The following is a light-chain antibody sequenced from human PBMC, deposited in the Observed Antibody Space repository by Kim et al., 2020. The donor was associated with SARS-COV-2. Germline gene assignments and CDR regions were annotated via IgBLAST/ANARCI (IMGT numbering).Light chain of an antibody. J-gene: IGKJ5*01. CDR3: LQHSTYPIT. CDR2: GAS. Sequence: ASVEDRVTITCRASQDIRNDLGWYQHNPGRAPKRLIYGASSLQSGVPSRFSGSGSGTEFTLTISSVQPEDFATYFCLQHSTYPITFGQGTRLEIK. V-gene: IGKV1-17*01. CDR1: QDIRND.